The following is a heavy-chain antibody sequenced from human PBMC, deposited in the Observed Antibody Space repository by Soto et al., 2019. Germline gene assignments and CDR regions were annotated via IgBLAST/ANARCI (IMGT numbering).Heavy chain of an antibody. V-gene: IGHV1-2*02. CDR3: ARDPRRWFGELLFQFDY. D-gene: IGHD3-10*01. Sequence: ASVKVSCKASGYTFTGYYMHWVRQAPGQGLEWMGWINPNSGGTNYAQKFQGRVTMTRDTSISTAYMELSRLRSDDTAVYYCARDPRRWFGELLFQFDYWGQGTLVTVSS. CDR2: INPNSGGT. CDR1: GYTFTGYY. J-gene: IGHJ4*02.